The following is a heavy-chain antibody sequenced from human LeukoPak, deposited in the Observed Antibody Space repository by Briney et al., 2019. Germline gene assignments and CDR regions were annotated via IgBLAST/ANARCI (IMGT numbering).Heavy chain of an antibody. V-gene: IGHV3-33*01. D-gene: IGHD3-22*01. J-gene: IGHJ4*02. Sequence: GGSLRLSCAASGFTFSSYGMHWVRQAPGKGLEWVAVIWYDGSNKYYADSVKGRFTISRDNSKNTLYLQMDSLRAEDTAVYYCAREELPYYYDSSGYPYWGQGTLVTVSP. CDR2: IWYDGSNK. CDR1: GFTFSSYG. CDR3: AREELPYYYDSSGYPY.